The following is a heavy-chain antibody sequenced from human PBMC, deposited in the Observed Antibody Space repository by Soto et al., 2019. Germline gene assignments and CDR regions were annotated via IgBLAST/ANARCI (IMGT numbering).Heavy chain of an antibody. CDR3: AKGGTHGAWFDP. CDR2: IYYSGTT. V-gene: IGHV4-30-2*01. D-gene: IGHD3-16*01. CDR1: GGSISSGGYS. J-gene: IGHJ5*02. Sequence: TLSLTCAVSGGSISSGGYSWSWIRQPPGKGLEWIGYIYYSGTTNYGPSLKSRVTISVDRSKNQFSLKLSSVTAADTAVYYCAKGGTHGAWFDPWGQGTLVTVSS.